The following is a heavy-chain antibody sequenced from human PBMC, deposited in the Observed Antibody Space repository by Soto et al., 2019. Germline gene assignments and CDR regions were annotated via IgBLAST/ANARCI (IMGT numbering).Heavy chain of an antibody. CDR2: IYYSGST. Sequence: SETLYLTCTVSGGSISSGYYYWSWIRQPPGKGLEWIGYIYYSGSTYYNPSLKSRVTISVDTSKNQFSLKLSSVTAADTAVYYCARVSLIHNNYFDYWGQGTLVTVSS. CDR3: ARVSLIHNNYFDY. V-gene: IGHV4-30-4*01. CDR1: GGSISSGYYY. D-gene: IGHD1-20*01. J-gene: IGHJ4*02.